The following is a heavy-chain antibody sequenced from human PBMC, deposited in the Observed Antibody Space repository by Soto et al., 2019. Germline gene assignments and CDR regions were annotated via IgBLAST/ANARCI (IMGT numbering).Heavy chain of an antibody. D-gene: IGHD2-21*02. CDR2: INAGNGNT. CDR3: AREAAELVTAPKAGYFQH. Sequence: QVQLVQSGSEEKKPGASVKVSCKASGYTFTSYAMHWVRQAPGQRLEWMGWINAGNGNTKYSQKFQGRVTITRDTSASTAYMELSSLRSEDTAMYYCAREAAELVTAPKAGYFQHWGQGTLVTVSS. CDR1: GYTFTSYA. J-gene: IGHJ1*01. V-gene: IGHV1-3*05.